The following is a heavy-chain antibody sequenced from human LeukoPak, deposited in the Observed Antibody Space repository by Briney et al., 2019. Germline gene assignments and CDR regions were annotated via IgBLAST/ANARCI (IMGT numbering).Heavy chain of an antibody. Sequence: SETLSLTCTVSGGSISSGDYYWSWIRQPPGKGLEWIAYMYYSGSTYYNPSLKSRVTMSADTSKNQLSLKLSSVTSADTAVYYCARGSNLWFGANRHWFDPWGQGALVTVSS. CDR3: ARGSNLWFGANRHWFDP. CDR1: GGSISSGDYY. J-gene: IGHJ5*02. V-gene: IGHV4-30-4*01. D-gene: IGHD3-10*01. CDR2: MYYSGST.